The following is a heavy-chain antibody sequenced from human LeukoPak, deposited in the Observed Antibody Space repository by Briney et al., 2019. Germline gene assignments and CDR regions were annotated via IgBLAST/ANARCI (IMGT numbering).Heavy chain of an antibody. Sequence: ASVKVSCKASGYTFTGYCIHWVRQAPGQGLEWMGWINPNSGGTNYAQTFQGRVTMARDTSISTAYMELSRLRSDDTAVYYCARARITMVRGVIITNDAFDIWGQGTMVTVSS. CDR2: INPNSGGT. J-gene: IGHJ3*02. V-gene: IGHV1-2*02. CDR1: GYTFTGYC. CDR3: ARARITMVRGVIITNDAFDI. D-gene: IGHD3-10*01.